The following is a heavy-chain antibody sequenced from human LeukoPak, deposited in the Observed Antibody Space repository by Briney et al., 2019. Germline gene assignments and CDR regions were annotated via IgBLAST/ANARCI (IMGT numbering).Heavy chain of an antibody. CDR2: IKSNSDGGTA. D-gene: IGHD2-15*01. CDR1: GFTFSNAW. Sequence: GGSLRLSCAASGFTFSNAWMSRVRQAPGKGLEWVGRIKSNSDGGTAEYGAPVKGRFTISRDDSKNTLYLQMNSLKTEDTAVYHCTTVTALLLWGLDVWGQGTTVTVSS. V-gene: IGHV3-15*01. J-gene: IGHJ6*02. CDR3: TTVTALLLWGLDV.